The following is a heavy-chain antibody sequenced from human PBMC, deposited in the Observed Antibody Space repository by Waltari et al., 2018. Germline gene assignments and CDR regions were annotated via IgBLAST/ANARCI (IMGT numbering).Heavy chain of an antibody. D-gene: IGHD1-1*01. J-gene: IGHJ5*02. V-gene: IGHV4-30-4*01. CDR2: IYYSGST. CDR1: GGSINSGDYY. Sequence: QVQLQESGPGLVKPSQTLSLTCKVSGGSINSGDYYWMWIRQSPGKGLGWSGYIYYSGSTFYNPSLRSRLTMSIDTSKNQFSLELTSVSAADTAVYYCAGWNWNHWFDPWGQGTLVTVSS. CDR3: AGWNWNHWFDP.